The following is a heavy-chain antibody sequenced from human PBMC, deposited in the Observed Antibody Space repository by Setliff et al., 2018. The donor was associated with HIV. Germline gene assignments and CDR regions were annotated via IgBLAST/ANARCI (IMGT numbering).Heavy chain of an antibody. J-gene: IGHJ4*02. D-gene: IGHD1-26*01. CDR1: GYTFTRYF. V-gene: IGHV1-46*01. CDR2: INPSSGST. CDR3: ARGWEGGMDY. Sequence: GASVKVSCKASGYTFTRYFMHCVRQAPGQGLEWLGMINPSSGSTWYGQKFQGRVTMTGDTSTNTLYMELRSLRSEDTAVYYCARGWEGGMDYWGQGTLVTVAS.